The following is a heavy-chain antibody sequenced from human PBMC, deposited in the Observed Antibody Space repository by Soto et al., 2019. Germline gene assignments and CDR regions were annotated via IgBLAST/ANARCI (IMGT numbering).Heavy chain of an antibody. Sequence: PSETLSLTCTVSGGSVSSGSYYWSWIRQPPGKGLEWIGYIYYSGSTNYNPSLKSRVTISVDTSKNQFSLKLSSVTAADTAVYYCARGNDFWSGYLESRMDVCGQGTTVPVSS. J-gene: IGHJ6*02. CDR1: GGSVSSGSYY. CDR2: IYYSGST. D-gene: IGHD3-3*01. V-gene: IGHV4-61*01. CDR3: ARGNDFWSGYLESRMDV.